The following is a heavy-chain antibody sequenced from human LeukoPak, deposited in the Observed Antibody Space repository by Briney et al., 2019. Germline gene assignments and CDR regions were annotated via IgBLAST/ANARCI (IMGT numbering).Heavy chain of an antibody. CDR1: GGSISSDSYY. Sequence: SETLSLTCAVPGGSISSDSYYWGWIRQHPGKGLEWIGSIYYSGSTYYNPSLKSRLTISKDTSKNQFSLKLSSVTAADTAVYFCASSRNVDQFDIWGQGTMVTVSS. CDR3: ASSRNVDQFDI. D-gene: IGHD3/OR15-3a*01. CDR2: IYYSGST. J-gene: IGHJ3*02. V-gene: IGHV4-31*11.